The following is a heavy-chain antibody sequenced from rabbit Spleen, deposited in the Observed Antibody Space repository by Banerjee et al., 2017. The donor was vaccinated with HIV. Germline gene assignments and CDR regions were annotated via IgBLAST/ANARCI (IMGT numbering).Heavy chain of an antibody. V-gene: IGHV1S45*01. Sequence: QEQLVESGGGLVQPTGSLTLTCKASGFDFSSSYYMCWVRQAPGKGLELIACIDTSSVNTADATWAKGRFTISKTSSTTVTLQMTSLTDADTATYFCARGGYGGHIYAMGLWGQGTLVTVS. D-gene: IGHD4-2*01. CDR1: GFDFSSSYY. CDR2: IDTSSVNT. CDR3: ARGGYGGHIYAMGL. J-gene: IGHJ4*01.